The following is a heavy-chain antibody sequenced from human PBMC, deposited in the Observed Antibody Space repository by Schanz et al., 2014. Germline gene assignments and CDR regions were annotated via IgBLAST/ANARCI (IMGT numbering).Heavy chain of an antibody. Sequence: EVQLVESGGGLVQPGGSLRLSCGSSGFTFSPYWMHWVRQAPGKGLEWVSAINTGVNTYYADSVRGRFTMSRDNSKNTLYLQMNSLRAEDTAIYYCAKDAPSPFDLWGRGTLITVSS. CDR1: GFTFSPYW. CDR2: INTGVNT. CDR3: AKDAPSPFDL. J-gene: IGHJ2*01. V-gene: IGHV3-23*04.